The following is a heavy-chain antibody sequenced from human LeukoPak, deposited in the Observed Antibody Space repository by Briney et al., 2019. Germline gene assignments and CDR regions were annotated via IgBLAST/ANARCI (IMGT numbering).Heavy chain of an antibody. CDR3: AKDGVWGYIDY. D-gene: IGHD7-27*01. J-gene: IGHJ4*02. V-gene: IGHV3-48*03. CDR2: ISSSGSTI. Sequence: GGSLRLSCAASGFTFSSYEMNWVRQAPGEGLEWVSYISSSGSTIYYADSVKGRFTISRDKSKSTVYLQMNSLRVDDTAVYFCAKDGVWGYIDYWGQGTLVIVSP. CDR1: GFTFSSYE.